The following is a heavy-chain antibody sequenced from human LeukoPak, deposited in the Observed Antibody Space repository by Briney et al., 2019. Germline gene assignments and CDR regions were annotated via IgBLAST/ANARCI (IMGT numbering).Heavy chain of an antibody. Sequence: PGRSLRLSCAASGFTFSSYWMHWVRQTPGKGLVWVSRITSDGSSTSYADSVKGRFTISRDNAKNTLYLQMTSLRAEDTAVYYCATGQGHGMDVWGQGTTVTVSS. V-gene: IGHV3-74*01. CDR3: ATGQGHGMDV. J-gene: IGHJ6*02. CDR2: ITSDGSST. D-gene: IGHD1-14*01. CDR1: GFTFSSYW.